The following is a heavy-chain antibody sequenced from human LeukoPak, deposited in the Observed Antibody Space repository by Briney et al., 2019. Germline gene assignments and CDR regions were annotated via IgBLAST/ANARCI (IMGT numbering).Heavy chain of an antibody. CDR1: GFTFSSYG. V-gene: IGHV3-30*02. J-gene: IGHJ4*02. CDR3: AKGRGYGSGWYVIGS. CDR2: IRYDGSNK. Sequence: GGSLRLSCAASGFTFSSYGMHWVRQAPGKGLEWVAFIRYDGSNKYYADSVKGRFTISRDNSKNTLYLQMNSLRAEDTAVYYCAKGRGYGSGWYVIGSWGQGTLVTVSS. D-gene: IGHD6-19*01.